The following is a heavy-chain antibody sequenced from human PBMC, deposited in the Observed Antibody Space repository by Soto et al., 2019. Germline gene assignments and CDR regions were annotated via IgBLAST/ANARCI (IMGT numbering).Heavy chain of an antibody. CDR2: IESDGSII. J-gene: IGHJ4*02. CDR3: VRDDFGLGIDY. V-gene: IGHV3-74*01. CDR1: GFTFSTYG. Sequence: EVQLVESGGGLVQTGGSLRLSCAASGFTFSTYGMHWVRQIRGKGLVWVSHIESDGSIITYADSVKGRITNSRDNDKNTLYLQMNSLRAEDTAVYYCVRDDFGLGIDYWGLGTLVTVSS. D-gene: IGHD1-26*01.